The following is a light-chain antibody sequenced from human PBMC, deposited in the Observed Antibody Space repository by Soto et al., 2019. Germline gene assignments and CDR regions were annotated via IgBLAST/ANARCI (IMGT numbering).Light chain of an antibody. Sequence: EIVLTQSPGTLSLSPGERATLSCRAGQSVSTYLAWYQQKPGQAPRVLIYGASSRATGIPDRFSGSGSGTDFTLTISRLEPEDFAVYYCQHYAGSPWTFGQGTKVEIK. CDR3: QHYAGSPWT. J-gene: IGKJ1*01. V-gene: IGKV3-20*01. CDR2: GAS. CDR1: QSVSTY.